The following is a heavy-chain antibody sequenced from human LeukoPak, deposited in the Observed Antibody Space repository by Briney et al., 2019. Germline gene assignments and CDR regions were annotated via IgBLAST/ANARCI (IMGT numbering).Heavy chain of an antibody. CDR1: GGSLHRSF. D-gene: IGHD3/OR15-3a*01. CDR2: IYSSGTT. J-gene: IGHJ4*02. Sequence: SETLSLTCILSGGSLHRSFWTWVRQPPGKGLQWIGRIYSSGTTDYSPSLKSRLTISIDTSMNQFSLRLASVTAADTAVYYCGRRPAVDGPIDNWGQGILVAVSS. CDR3: GRRPAVDGPIDN. V-gene: IGHV4-59*01.